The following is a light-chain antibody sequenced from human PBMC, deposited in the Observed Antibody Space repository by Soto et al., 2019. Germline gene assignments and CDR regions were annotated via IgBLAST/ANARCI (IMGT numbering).Light chain of an antibody. CDR3: QQYNNWPV. J-gene: IGKJ4*01. CDR2: GAS. CDR1: QSVSSN. V-gene: IGKV3-15*01. Sequence: EIVMTQSPDTLSVSPGERATLSCRASQSVSSNLAWYQQKPGQAPRLLIYGASTRATGIPARFSGSGSGTEFTLTISSLQSEDFAVYYCQQYNNWPVFGGGTKVEIK.